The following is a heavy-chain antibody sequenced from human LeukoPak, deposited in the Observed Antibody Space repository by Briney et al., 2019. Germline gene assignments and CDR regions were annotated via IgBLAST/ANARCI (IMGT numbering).Heavy chain of an antibody. V-gene: IGHV4-59*01. J-gene: IGHJ4*02. CDR1: GGFIGNYY. CDR3: VSPQLY. Sequence: PSETLSLTCTVSGGFIGNYYWSWSRQPPGKGLEWIGFIYDSGSTDYNPSLRGRVTISVDTSKNQFSLRLTSVTAADTAVYYCVSPQLYCGQGTLVTVSS. D-gene: IGHD1-1*01. CDR2: IYDSGST.